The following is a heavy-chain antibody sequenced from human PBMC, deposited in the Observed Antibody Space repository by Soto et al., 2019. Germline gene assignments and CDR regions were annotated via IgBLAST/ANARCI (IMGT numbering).Heavy chain of an antibody. J-gene: IGHJ4*02. CDR3: AAGEPLHY. V-gene: IGHV3-33*01. D-gene: IGHD3-10*01. CDR1: GFNFINYG. Sequence: QMQLVESGGGVVQPGRSLRLSCAASGFNFINYGMHWVRQAPGKGLEWVAIIWYDGSNKYYADSVKGRFTISRDNSKNTVYLQMNSLRAEDTAMYYCAAGEPLHYRGQGTLVTVSS. CDR2: IWYDGSNK.